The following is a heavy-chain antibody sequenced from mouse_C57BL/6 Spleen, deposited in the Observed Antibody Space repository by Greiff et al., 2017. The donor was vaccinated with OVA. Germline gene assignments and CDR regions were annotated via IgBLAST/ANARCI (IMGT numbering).Heavy chain of an antibody. Sequence: EVQLQQSGPVLVKPGASVKMSCKASGYTFTDYYMNWVKQSHGKSLEWIGVINPYNGGTSYNQKFKGKATLTVDKSSSTAYMERNSLTSEDSAVYDCARYGSSYVYYFDYWGQGTTLTVSS. CDR1: GYTFTDYY. D-gene: IGHD1-1*01. V-gene: IGHV1-19*01. CDR2: INPYNGGT. CDR3: ARYGSSYVYYFDY. J-gene: IGHJ2*01.